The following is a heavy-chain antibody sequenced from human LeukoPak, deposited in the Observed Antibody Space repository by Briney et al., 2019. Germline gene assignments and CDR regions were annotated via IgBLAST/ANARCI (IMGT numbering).Heavy chain of an antibody. J-gene: IGHJ4*02. CDR3: AKDRGKFEYSSSSD. D-gene: IGHD6-6*01. Sequence: GGSLRLSCAASGFTFNNYALHWVRQAPGTGLEWVAYIRYDGTIKYYADSVQGRFTISKDNSKNTLFLQMNSLRGDDTGIYYCAKDRGKFEYSSSSDWGQGTRVTVSS. V-gene: IGHV3-30*02. CDR1: GFTFNNYA. CDR2: IRYDGTIK.